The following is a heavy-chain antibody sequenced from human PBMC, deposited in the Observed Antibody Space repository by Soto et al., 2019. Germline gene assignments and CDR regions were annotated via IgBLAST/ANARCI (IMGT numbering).Heavy chain of an antibody. CDR1: GYTFTSYG. Sequence: QVQLVQSGAEVKKPGASVKVSCKASGYTFTSYGISWVRQAPGQGLEWMGWISAYNGNTNYAQKLQGRVTMTTDTSTSTAYMELRSLRSDDTAVYYCARGGDCSSTSCYFSPSYGMDVWGQVTTVTVAS. J-gene: IGHJ6*02. D-gene: IGHD2-2*01. CDR3: ARGGDCSSTSCYFSPSYGMDV. CDR2: ISAYNGNT. V-gene: IGHV1-18*01.